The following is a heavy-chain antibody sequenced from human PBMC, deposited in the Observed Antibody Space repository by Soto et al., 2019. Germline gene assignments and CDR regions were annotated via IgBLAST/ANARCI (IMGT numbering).Heavy chain of an antibody. J-gene: IGHJ6*02. CDR2: INPSGGST. D-gene: IGHD3-9*01. CDR3: ARADYDILTGYYNTRFYYGMDV. V-gene: IGHV1-46*01. CDR1: GYTFTSYY. Sequence: GAAVKVSCKASGYTFTSYYIHWVRQAPGQGLEWVGIINPSGGSTSYAQKFQGRVTMTRDTSTSTVYMELSSLRSEDTAVYYCARADYDILTGYYNTRFYYGMDVWGQGTTVTVSS.